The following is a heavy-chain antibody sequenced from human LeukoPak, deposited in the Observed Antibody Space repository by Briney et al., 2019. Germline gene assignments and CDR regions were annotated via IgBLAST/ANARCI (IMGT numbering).Heavy chain of an antibody. V-gene: IGHV4-38-2*02. D-gene: IGHD3-10*01. CDR1: GYSISSGYY. Sequence: SETLSLTCTVPGYSISSGYYWSWIRQPPGKGLEWIGEINHSGSTNYNPSLKSRVTISVDTSKNQFSLKLSSVTAADTAVYYCARRKITMVRGVITRYYYFYMDVWGKGTTVTISS. CDR3: ARRKITMVRGVITRYYYFYMDV. J-gene: IGHJ6*03. CDR2: INHSGST.